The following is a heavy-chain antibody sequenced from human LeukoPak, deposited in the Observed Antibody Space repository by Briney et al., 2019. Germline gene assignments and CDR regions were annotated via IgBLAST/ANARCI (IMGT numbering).Heavy chain of an antibody. CDR2: IYTSGST. V-gene: IGHV4-4*07. CDR1: GGSISSYY. D-gene: IGHD2-2*01. CDR3: ARDIILGHCSSTSCLEGWFDP. J-gene: IGHJ5*02. Sequence: SETLSLTCTVSGGSISSYYWSWIRQPAGKGLEWIGRIYTSGSTNYNPSLKSRVTMSVDTSKNQFSLKLSSVTAADTAVYYCARDIILGHCSSTSCLEGWFDPWGQGTLVTVSS.